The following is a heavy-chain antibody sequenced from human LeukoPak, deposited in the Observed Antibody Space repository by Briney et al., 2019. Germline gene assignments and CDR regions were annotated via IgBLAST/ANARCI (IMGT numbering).Heavy chain of an antibody. CDR3: ANDRPGRIWFET. CDR1: GFTFSSHS. D-gene: IGHD3-10*01. V-gene: IGHV3-23*01. CDR2: IRGSGGTT. Sequence: PGGSLRLSCAASGFTFSSHSMSWVRQAPGQGLEWVSSIRGSGGTTYYADSVQGRSTISRDNSKNTLYLQMNSLRAEDTAMYYFANDRPGRIWFETWGQGTLVTVSS. J-gene: IGHJ4*02.